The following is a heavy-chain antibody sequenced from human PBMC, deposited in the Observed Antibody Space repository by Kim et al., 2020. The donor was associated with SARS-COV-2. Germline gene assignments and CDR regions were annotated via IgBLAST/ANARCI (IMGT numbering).Heavy chain of an antibody. CDR1: GGTFSSYA. Sequence: SVKVSCKASGGTFSSYAISWVRQAPGQGLEWMGGIIPIFGTANYAQKFQGRVTITADESTSTAYMELSSLRSEDTAVYYCATTLYGSGSYYNVLYAFDIWGQGTMVTVSS. CDR3: ATTLYGSGSYYNVLYAFDI. D-gene: IGHD3-10*01. J-gene: IGHJ3*02. V-gene: IGHV1-69*13. CDR2: IIPIFGTA.